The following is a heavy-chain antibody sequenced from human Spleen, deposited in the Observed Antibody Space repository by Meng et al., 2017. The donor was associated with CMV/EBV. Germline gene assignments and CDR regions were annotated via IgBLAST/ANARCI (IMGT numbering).Heavy chain of an antibody. CDR3: AKEVTFGDSNWYGGNDY. J-gene: IGHJ4*02. CDR1: FTFSSYA. CDR2: ISGSGGKT. V-gene: IGHV3-23*01. D-gene: IGHD6-13*01. Sequence: FTFSSYALSWVRQAPGQGLEWVSGISGSGGKTYYADSVKGRFTISRDNPKNTLYLQMNSLRVEDTAVYYCAKEVTFGDSNWYGGNDYWGQGTLVTVSS.